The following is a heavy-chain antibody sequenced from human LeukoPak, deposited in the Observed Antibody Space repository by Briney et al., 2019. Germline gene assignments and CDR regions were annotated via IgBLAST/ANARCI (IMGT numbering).Heavy chain of an antibody. CDR3: ARVERDYYGSGSYLGYYYYYYMDV. D-gene: IGHD3-10*01. CDR1: GGSISSSSYY. CDR2: IYYSGST. V-gene: IGHV4-61*01. J-gene: IGHJ6*03. Sequence: ASDTLSLTCTVSGGSISSSSYYWRWIRQPRGKGLEWNANIYYSGSTHYHPSLKRRVTISVDTSKNQFSLKLSSVTAADTAVYYCARVERDYYGSGSYLGYYYYYYMDVWGKGTTVTISS.